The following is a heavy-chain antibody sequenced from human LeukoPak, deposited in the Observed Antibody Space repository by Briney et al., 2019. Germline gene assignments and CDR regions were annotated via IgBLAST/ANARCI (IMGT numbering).Heavy chain of an antibody. J-gene: IGHJ4*02. V-gene: IGHV5-51*01. CDR1: GYRFTTYW. CDR3: ARRRMECSDGSCYPYFFDY. D-gene: IGHD2-15*01. CDR2: IYPGDSDT. Sequence: GESLKISCKGSGYRFTTYWIAWVRQMPGKGLEWMGIIYPGDSDTRYSPSFQGQVAISADKSIGTAYLQWGSLKASDTAIYYCARRRMECSDGSCYPYFFDYWGQETLVTVSS.